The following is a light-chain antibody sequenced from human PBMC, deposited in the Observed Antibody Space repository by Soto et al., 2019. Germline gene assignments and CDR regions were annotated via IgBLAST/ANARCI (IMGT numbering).Light chain of an antibody. CDR2: GAS. CDR3: QQYNSWPPIT. Sequence: EIVLTQSPGTLSLSPGERATLSCRASQSVSNNYLAWYQQKPGQAPRLIIYGASNRANGIPVRFSGSGSGTDLTLTISRLEPEDFVVYYCQQYNSWPPITFGQGTRLEIK. V-gene: IGKV3-20*01. J-gene: IGKJ5*01. CDR1: QSVSNNY.